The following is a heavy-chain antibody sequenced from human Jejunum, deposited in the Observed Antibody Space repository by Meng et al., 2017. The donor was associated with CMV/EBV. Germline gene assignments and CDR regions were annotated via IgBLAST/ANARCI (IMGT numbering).Heavy chain of an antibody. CDR2: IIHSGAT. CDR1: GGPFIGTNW. Sequence: LPLTCFVSGGPFIGTNWWNWVRQSPGGGLEWIGEIIHSGATNYNPSLKSRVTISIDNSKNQFPLKLTSVTAADTAVYFCGDPPADYWGQGVLVTVSS. J-gene: IGHJ4*02. V-gene: IGHV4-4*01. CDR3: GDPPADY.